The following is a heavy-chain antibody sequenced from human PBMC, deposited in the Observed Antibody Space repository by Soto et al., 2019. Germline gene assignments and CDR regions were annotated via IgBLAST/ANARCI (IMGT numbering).Heavy chain of an antibody. J-gene: IGHJ3*02. D-gene: IGHD3-3*02. Sequence: SETLSLTCTVSGDSISSSNSHWGWTRQPPGKGLEYIGSVYYGGAIFYSGNIYYNPSLKSRFTISVDTSKNQFSLRLSSVTAADTGVYHCVRYDRISMKPYSPEGFHIWGQGTTATV. V-gene: IGHV4-39*01. CDR3: VRYDRISMKPYSPEGFHI. CDR2: VYYGGAIFYSGNI. CDR1: GDSISSSNSH.